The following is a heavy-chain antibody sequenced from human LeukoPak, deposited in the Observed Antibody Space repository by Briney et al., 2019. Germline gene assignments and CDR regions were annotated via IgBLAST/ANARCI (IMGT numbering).Heavy chain of an antibody. CDR1: GFTFSDAW. V-gene: IGHV3-15*01. Sequence: GGSLRLSCAASGFTFSDAWMSWVRQAPGKGLEWVGRIKSKTDGGTADYPAPVKDRFTISRDDSENTLYLQMNSLKSEDTVVYYCATLKESITGSVYYYYYMDVWGTGTTVTVSS. CDR3: ATLKESITGSVYYYYYMDV. CDR2: IKSKTDGGTA. D-gene: IGHD1-20*01. J-gene: IGHJ6*03.